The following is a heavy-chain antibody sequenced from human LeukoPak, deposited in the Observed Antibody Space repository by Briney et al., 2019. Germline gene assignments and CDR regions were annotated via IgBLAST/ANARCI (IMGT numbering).Heavy chain of an antibody. Sequence: PGGSLRLSCAASGFTFSSYAMHWVRQAPGKGLEWVAVISYDGSNKYYADSVKGRFTISRDNSKNTLYLQMNSLRAEDTAVYYCARYCCTSSRCPGIDYWGQGTLVTVSS. J-gene: IGHJ4*02. CDR2: ISYDGSNK. CDR3: ARYCCTSSRCPGIDY. CDR1: GFTFSSYA. V-gene: IGHV3-30-3*01. D-gene: IGHD2-2*01.